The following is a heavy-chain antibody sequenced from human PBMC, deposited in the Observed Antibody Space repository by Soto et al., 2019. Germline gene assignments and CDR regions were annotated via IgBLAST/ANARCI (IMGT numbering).Heavy chain of an antibody. J-gene: IGHJ6*02. D-gene: IGHD7-27*01. CDR2: MNPNSGNT. Sequence: QVQLVQSGAEVKKPGSSVKVSCKASGGTFSSYAISWVRQATGQGLEWMGWMNPNSGNTGYAQKFQGRVTMTRNTSISTPYIELSSLRSEDTAVYYCARGMSRLWALYGMDVWGQGTTVTVSS. CDR1: GGTFSSYA. V-gene: IGHV1-8*02. CDR3: ARGMSRLWALYGMDV.